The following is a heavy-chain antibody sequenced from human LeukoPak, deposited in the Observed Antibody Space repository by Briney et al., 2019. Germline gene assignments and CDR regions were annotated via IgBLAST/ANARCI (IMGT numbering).Heavy chain of an antibody. CDR1: GFSFSDYG. Sequence: GGSLRLSCAASGFSFSDYGMTWVRQAPGKGLEWVSGISGSGDRTFYADSVKGRFTISSDKSKNTLYLQMNSLRVEDTAVYYCAKAQWVATITNWLDPWGQGTLVTVSS. J-gene: IGHJ5*02. CDR3: AKAQWVATITNWLDP. CDR2: ISGSGDRT. D-gene: IGHD5-24*01. V-gene: IGHV3-23*01.